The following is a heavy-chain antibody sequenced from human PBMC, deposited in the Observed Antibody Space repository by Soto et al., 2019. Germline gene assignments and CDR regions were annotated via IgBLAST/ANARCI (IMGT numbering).Heavy chain of an antibody. J-gene: IGHJ6*02. CDR3: AKDRSPVTTYRYYYGMDV. CDR1: GFTFSSYA. D-gene: IGHD4-4*01. Sequence: GGSLRLSCAASGFTFSSYAMSWVRQAPGKGLEWVSAISGSGGSTYYADSVKGRFTISRDNSKNTLYLQMNSLRAEDTAVYYCAKDRSPVTTYRYYYGMDVWGQGTTVTVSS. CDR2: ISGSGGST. V-gene: IGHV3-23*01.